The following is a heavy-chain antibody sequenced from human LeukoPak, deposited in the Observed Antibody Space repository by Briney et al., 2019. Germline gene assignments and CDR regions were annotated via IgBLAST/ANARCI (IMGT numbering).Heavy chain of an antibody. J-gene: IGHJ4*03. Sequence: GGSLRLSCAASGFTFSSYSMNWVRQAPGKGLEWVSSISSSSSYIYYADSVKGRFTISRDNAKNSLYLQMNSLRAEGTAVYYCARDQGSSSCFDYWGQGTLVTVSS. CDR3: ARDQGSSSCFDY. CDR2: ISSSSSYI. D-gene: IGHD6-13*01. CDR1: GFTFSSYS. V-gene: IGHV3-21*01.